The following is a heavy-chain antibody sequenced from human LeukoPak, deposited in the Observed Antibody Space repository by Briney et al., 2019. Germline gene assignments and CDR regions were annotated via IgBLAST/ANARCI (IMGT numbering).Heavy chain of an antibody. Sequence: SETLSLTCTVSGGSISSGGYYWSWIRQHPGKGLEWIGHIHSTGSTNCNPSLKSRVTTSLDTSKNQFSLKLNSVTAADTAVYYCARAEPRGSVWYPYWGQGTLVTVSS. CDR2: IHSTGST. J-gene: IGHJ4*02. CDR3: ARAEPRGSVWYPY. V-gene: IGHV4-61*08. D-gene: IGHD6-13*01. CDR1: GGSISSGGYY.